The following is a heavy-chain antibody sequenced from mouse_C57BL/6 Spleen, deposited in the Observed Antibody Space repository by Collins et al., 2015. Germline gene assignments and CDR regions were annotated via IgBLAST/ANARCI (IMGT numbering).Heavy chain of an antibody. J-gene: IGHJ2*01. Sequence: QVQLQQSGPELVKPGASVRISCKASGYTFTSYYIHWVKQRPGQGLEWIGWIYPGNVNTKYNEKFKGKATLTADKSSSTAYMQLSSLTSEDSAVYFCARIGPFYLDYWGQGTTLTVSS. V-gene: IGHV1S56*01. D-gene: IGHD3-3*01. CDR1: GYTFTSYY. CDR3: ARIGPFYLDY. CDR2: IYPGNVNT.